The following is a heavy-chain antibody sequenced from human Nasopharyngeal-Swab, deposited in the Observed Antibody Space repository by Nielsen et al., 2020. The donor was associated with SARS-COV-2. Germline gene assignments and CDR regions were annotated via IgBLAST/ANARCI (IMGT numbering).Heavy chain of an antibody. CDR2: IYYSGST. Sequence: WMRQCPGKGLEWIGSIYYSGSTYYNPSLKRRVTISVDTSKNQFSLKLSSVTAADTAVYYCARPGYDSSGYTSYFDYWGQGTLVPSPQ. J-gene: IGHJ4*02. D-gene: IGHD3-22*01. V-gene: IGHV4-39*01. CDR3: ARPGYDSSGYTSYFDY.